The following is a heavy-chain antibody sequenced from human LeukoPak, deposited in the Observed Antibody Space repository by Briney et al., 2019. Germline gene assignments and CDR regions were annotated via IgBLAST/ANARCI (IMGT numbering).Heavy chain of an antibody. Sequence: SETLSLTCSVSGGSISSSHYYWGWIRQPPGKGLEWIGTIYYSGSTYYNPSLKSRVTISVDTSKNQFSLKLSSVTAADTAVYYCASGGAYGYGFNVDYWGQGTLVTVSS. CDR1: GGSISSSHYY. CDR3: ASGGAYGYGFNVDY. V-gene: IGHV4-39*01. D-gene: IGHD5-18*01. CDR2: IYYSGST. J-gene: IGHJ4*02.